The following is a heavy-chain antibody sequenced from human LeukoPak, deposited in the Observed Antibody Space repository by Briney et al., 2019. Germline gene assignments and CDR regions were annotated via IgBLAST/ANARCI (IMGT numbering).Heavy chain of an antibody. CDR2: IYYSGST. CDR3: ARVVGKGVGRMQYYYYYYMDV. Sequence: SETLSLTCTVSGGSISSHYWSWIRQPPGKGLEWIGYIYYSGSTNYNPSLKSRVTISVDTSKNQFSLKLSSVTAADTAVYYCARVVGKGVGRMQYYYYYYMDVWGKGTTVTVSS. CDR1: GGSISSHY. J-gene: IGHJ6*03. D-gene: IGHD3-10*01. V-gene: IGHV4-59*11.